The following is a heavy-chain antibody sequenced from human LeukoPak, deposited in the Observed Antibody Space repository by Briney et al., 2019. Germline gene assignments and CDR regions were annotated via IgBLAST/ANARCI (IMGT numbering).Heavy chain of an antibody. Sequence: PGGSLRLSCAASGFTFSSYEMNWVRQAPGKGLEWVSYISSSGSTIYYADSVKGRFTISRDNSKNTLYLQMNSLRAEDTAVYYCAKDQRSIAVARYFDYWGQGTLVTVSS. V-gene: IGHV3-48*03. CDR2: ISSSGSTI. D-gene: IGHD6-19*01. CDR3: AKDQRSIAVARYFDY. CDR1: GFTFSSYE. J-gene: IGHJ4*02.